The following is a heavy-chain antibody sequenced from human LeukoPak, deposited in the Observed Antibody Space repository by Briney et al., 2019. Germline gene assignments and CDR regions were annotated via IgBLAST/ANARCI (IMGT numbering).Heavy chain of an antibody. CDR1: GFSIGSFE. V-gene: IGHV3-48*03. Sequence: GGSLRLSCTVPGFSIGSFEMNWVRQAPGKGLEWVAQIISSGSAIYYADSVKGRFTLSRDNAKNSLYLQMSSLRVEDTAVYYCARRFDSWGQGTLVTVSS. J-gene: IGHJ4*02. CDR3: ARRFDS. CDR2: IISSGSAI.